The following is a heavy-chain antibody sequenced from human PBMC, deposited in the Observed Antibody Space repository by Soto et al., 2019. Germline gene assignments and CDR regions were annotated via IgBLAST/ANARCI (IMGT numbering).Heavy chain of an antibody. CDR3: VRERAVRDPIRSFDV. CDR1: GGSISSGGYY. Sequence: ASETLSLTCTVSGGSISSGGYYWTWIRQHPGKGLEWIGYIYYSGSTDYNSSLRSRAIISVDTSKNEFSLNLRSVTAADTAVYYRVRERAVRDPIRSFDVWGHGTLVTAPQ. V-gene: IGHV4-31*03. CDR2: IYYSGST. J-gene: IGHJ4*01. D-gene: IGHD3-10*01.